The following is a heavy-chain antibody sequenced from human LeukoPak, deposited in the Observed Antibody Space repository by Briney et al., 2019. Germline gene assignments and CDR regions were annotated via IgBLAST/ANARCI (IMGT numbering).Heavy chain of an antibody. CDR2: ISGGGGGT. Sequence: PGGSLRLSCAASGLTFSSYAMSWVRQAPGKGLEWVSAISGGGGGTYYADSVKGRFTISRDNSKNTLYLQVNSLRAEDTAVYYCAKRQVVGDGGFDYWGQGTLVTVSS. CDR3: AKRQVVGDGGFDY. V-gene: IGHV3-23*01. J-gene: IGHJ4*02. CDR1: GLTFSSYA. D-gene: IGHD6-19*01.